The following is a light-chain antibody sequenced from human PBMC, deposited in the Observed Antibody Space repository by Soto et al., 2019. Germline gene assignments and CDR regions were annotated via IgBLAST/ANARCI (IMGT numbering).Light chain of an antibody. CDR3: QKYNSAPRT. CDR1: QGISNY. V-gene: IGKV1-27*01. J-gene: IGKJ1*01. Sequence: DIQMTQSPSSLSASVGDRVTITCRARQGISNYLAWYQQKPGKVPKLLIYAASTLQSGVPSRFSGSGSGTDFTLTISSLQPEDVATYYCQKYNSAPRTFGQGTKLDIK. CDR2: AAS.